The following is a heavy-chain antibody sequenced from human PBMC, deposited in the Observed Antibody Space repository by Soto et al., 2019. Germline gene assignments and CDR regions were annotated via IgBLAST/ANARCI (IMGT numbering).Heavy chain of an antibody. Sequence: SETLSLTCTVSGVSINSGYYWGWIRQPPGQGLEWIGEIYRTGTTNYNPSLKSRVTISLDKSENQFSLKVTSLTAADTAVYYCASRDPGTSVDYWGQGTLVTVSS. CDR2: IYRTGTT. V-gene: IGHV4-38-2*02. D-gene: IGHD1-7*01. J-gene: IGHJ4*02. CDR3: ASRDPGTSVDY. CDR1: GVSINSGYY.